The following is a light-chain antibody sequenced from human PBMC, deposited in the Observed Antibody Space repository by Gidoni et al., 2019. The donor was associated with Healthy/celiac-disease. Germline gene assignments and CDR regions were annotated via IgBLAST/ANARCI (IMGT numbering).Light chain of an antibody. J-gene: IGLJ3*02. CDR3: QSYDSSTVV. Sequence: NFMLTQPHSVSESPGKTVTISCTGSSGSIARNYVQWYQQRPGSAPTTVIYEDNHRPSGVPDRFSGSIDSSSNSASLTISGLKTEDEADYYCQSYDSSTVVFGGGTKLTVL. CDR1: SGSIARNY. CDR2: EDN. V-gene: IGLV6-57*02.